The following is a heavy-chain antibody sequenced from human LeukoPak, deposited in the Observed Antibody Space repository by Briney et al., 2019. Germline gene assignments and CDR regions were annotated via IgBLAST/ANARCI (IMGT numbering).Heavy chain of an antibody. J-gene: IGHJ4*02. Sequence: GGSLRLSCAASGFTFSSYAMSWVRQAPGKGLEWVAAISGSGGSTYYADSVKGRFTISRDKSKNTLYLQMNSLRAEDTAVYYCAKLEISTYYYDSSGYYPRAYFDYWGQGALVTVSS. CDR2: ISGSGGST. CDR3: AKLEISTYYYDSSGYYPRAYFDY. CDR1: GFTFSSYA. D-gene: IGHD3-22*01. V-gene: IGHV3-23*01.